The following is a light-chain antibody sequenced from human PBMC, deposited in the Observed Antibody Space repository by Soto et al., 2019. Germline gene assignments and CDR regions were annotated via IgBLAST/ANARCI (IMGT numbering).Light chain of an antibody. CDR3: AAWDDSLNGRYV. CDR2: NNN. J-gene: IGLJ1*01. CDR1: SSNIGSNT. V-gene: IGLV1-44*01. Sequence: QSALTQPPSASGTPGQRVTISCSGSSSNIGSNTVNWYQQLPGTAPKLLIYNNNQRPSGVPDRFSGSKSGTSASLTISGPQSEDEADYYCAAWDDSLNGRYVFGTGTKVTVL.